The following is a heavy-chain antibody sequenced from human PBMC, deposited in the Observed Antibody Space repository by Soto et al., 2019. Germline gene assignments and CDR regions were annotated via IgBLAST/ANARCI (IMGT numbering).Heavy chain of an antibody. CDR2: IIPIFGTA. J-gene: IGHJ4*02. D-gene: IGHD2-2*01. CDR1: GGTFSSYA. V-gene: IGHV1-69*06. CDR3: ARGKVDCSSTSCYTYYFDY. Sequence: SVKVSCKASGGTFSSYAISWVRQAPGQGLEWMGGIIPIFGTANYAQKFQGRVTITADKSTNTAYMELSSLRSEDTAVYYCARGKVDCSSTSCYTYYFDYWGQGTLVTVSS.